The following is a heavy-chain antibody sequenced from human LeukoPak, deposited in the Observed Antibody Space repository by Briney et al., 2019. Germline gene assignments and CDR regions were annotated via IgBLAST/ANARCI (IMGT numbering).Heavy chain of an antibody. D-gene: IGHD1-26*01. CDR1: GFTFSSYA. CDR3: ASSSVGAPSDY. CDR2: ISYDGSNK. J-gene: IGHJ4*02. Sequence: GGSLRLSCAASGFTFSSYAMHWVRQAPGKGLEWVAVISYDGSNKYYADSVKGRFTISRDNSKNTLYLQMNSLRAEDTAVYYCASSSVGAPSDYWGQGTLVTVSS. V-gene: IGHV3-30-3*01.